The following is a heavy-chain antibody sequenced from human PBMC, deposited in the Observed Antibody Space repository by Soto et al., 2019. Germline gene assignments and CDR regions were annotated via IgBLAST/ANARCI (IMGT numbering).Heavy chain of an antibody. CDR1: GGTFSSYA. CDR2: IIPIFGTA. Sequence: SVKVSCKASGGTFSSYAISWVRQAPGQGLEWMGGIIPIFGTANYAQKFQGRVTITADESTSTAYMELSSLGSEDTAVYYCARVPTGNDYYYYGMDVWGQGTTVTVSS. CDR3: ARVPTGNDYYYYGMDV. V-gene: IGHV1-69*13. D-gene: IGHD1-1*01. J-gene: IGHJ6*02.